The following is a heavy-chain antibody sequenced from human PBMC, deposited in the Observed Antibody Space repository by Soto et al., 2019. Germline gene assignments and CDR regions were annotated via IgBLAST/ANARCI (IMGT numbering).Heavy chain of an antibody. CDR3: ARWGTTGGLDV. D-gene: IGHD3-16*01. V-gene: IGHV3-33*05. Sequence: QVHLVESGGGVVQPGTSLRLSCVGSGFTFRSYVIHWVRQAPGKGLEWVALTSYDGSNNFYGDSVKGRFTISRHNSRNTVELQMDSLRFEDTALYYCARWGTTGGLDVWGHGTLVSVSS. CDR1: GFTFRSYV. CDR2: TSYDGSNN. J-gene: IGHJ4*01.